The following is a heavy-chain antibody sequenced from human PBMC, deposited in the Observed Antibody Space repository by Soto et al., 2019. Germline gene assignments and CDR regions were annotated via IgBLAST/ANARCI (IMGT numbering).Heavy chain of an antibody. CDR3: ARYAKIVRRDDGSWYKGDPRFDP. CDR2: VCYSGST. D-gene: IGHD6-13*01. J-gene: IGHJ5*02. CDR1: GDSISDYY. V-gene: IGHV4-59*01. Sequence: QVQLQESGAGLVMPSETLSLTCTVSGDSISDYYWSWIRQPPGKGLEWIGDVCYSGSTNYNPSLKSRDTISIDTSKNQFSLSLRSVTAADTAVYYCARYAKIVRRDDGSWYKGDPRFDPWGQGALVTVSS.